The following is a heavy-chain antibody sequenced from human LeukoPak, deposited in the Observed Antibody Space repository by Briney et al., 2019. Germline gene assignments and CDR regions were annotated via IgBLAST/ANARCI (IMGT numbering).Heavy chain of an antibody. CDR3: ARKSGSYTDY. CDR1: GFTFSSYS. V-gene: IGHV3-48*01. D-gene: IGHD1-26*01. CDR2: ISSSSSTI. J-gene: IGHJ4*02. Sequence: GGSLRLSCAASGFTFSSYSMTWVRQAPGKGLEWVSYISSSSSTIYYADSVKGRFTISRDNSKNTLYLQMGSLRAEDMAVYYCARKSGSYTDYWGQGTLVIASS.